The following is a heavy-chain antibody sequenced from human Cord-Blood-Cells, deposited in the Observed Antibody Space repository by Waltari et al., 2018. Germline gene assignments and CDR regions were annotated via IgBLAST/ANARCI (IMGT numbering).Heavy chain of an antibody. J-gene: IGHJ6*02. CDR2: IIPIFGTA. CDR3: ARGSSGSPYYYYGMDV. V-gene: IGHV1-69*01. CDR1: GGTFSSYA. D-gene: IGHD3-10*01. Sequence: QVQLVQSGAEVKKPGSSVKVSCQASGGTFSSYAISWVRQAPGQGLEWMGGIIPIFGTANYAQKFQGRVTITADESTSTAYMELSSLRSEDTAVYYCARGSSGSPYYYYGMDVWGQGTTVTVSS.